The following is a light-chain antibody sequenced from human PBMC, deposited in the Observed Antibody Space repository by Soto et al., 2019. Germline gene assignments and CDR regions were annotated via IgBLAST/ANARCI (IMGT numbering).Light chain of an antibody. CDR3: CTDAGSYKV. J-gene: IGLJ1*01. V-gene: IGLV2-11*01. CDR2: HVS. CDR1: SRDVGAYDY. Sequence: SVLNQPPSGSGGPGQSVTISCTGTSRDVGAYDYVSWYQQHPGKAPKLLIYHVSKRPSGVPDRFSGSKSGNTASLTISGLQAEDEADYYCCTDAGSYKVFGIGTKVTVL.